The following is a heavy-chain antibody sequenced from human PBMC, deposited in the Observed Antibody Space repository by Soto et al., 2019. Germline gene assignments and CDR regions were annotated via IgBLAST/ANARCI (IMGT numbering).Heavy chain of an antibody. CDR3: ARGSVAGRRFDY. V-gene: IGHV1-46*01. CDR1: GYTFTSYY. Sequence: QVQLVQSGAEVKKPGASVKVSCKASGYTFTSYYIHWVRQAPGQGLEWMGIINPSGGSTSYAQKFQGRVTMTRDTSTSPVYMELSSLRSEDTAVYYCARGSVAGRRFDYWGQGTLVTVSS. D-gene: IGHD6-19*01. J-gene: IGHJ4*02. CDR2: INPSGGST.